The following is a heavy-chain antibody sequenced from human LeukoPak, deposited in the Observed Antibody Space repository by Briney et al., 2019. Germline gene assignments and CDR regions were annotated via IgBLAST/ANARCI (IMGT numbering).Heavy chain of an antibody. CDR2: IRSSTTYV. D-gene: IGHD3-10*02. CDR3: AELGITMIGGV. CDR1: GFTFSSYS. J-gene: IGHJ6*04. Sequence: PGGSLRLSCAASGFTFSSYSMNWVRQAPGKGLEWVSSIRSSTTYVYYADSVKGRFTISRDNAKNSLYLQMNSLRAEDTAVYYCAELGITMIGGVWGKGTTVTISS. V-gene: IGHV3-21*01.